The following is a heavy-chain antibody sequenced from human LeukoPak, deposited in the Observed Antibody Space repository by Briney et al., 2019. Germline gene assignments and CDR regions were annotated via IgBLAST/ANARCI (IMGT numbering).Heavy chain of an antibody. CDR1: GYTFTSYD. J-gene: IGHJ3*02. D-gene: IGHD1-7*01. Sequence: ASVKLSCKASGYTFTSYDINWVRQATGQGLEWMGWMNPNSGNTGYAQKFQGRVTMTRNTSISTDYMELSSLRSEDTAVYYCGRDGRRGVELKAFDIWGQGTMVTVSS. CDR2: MNPNSGNT. V-gene: IGHV1-8*01. CDR3: GRDGRRGVELKAFDI.